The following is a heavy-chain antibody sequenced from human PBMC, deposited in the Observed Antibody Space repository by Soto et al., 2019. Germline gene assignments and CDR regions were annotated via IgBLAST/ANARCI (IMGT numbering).Heavy chain of an antibody. D-gene: IGHD6-13*01. CDR1: GFTFSSYS. Sequence: GGSLRLSCAASGFTFSSYSMNWVRQAPGKGLEWVSSISGSSSSTYYADSVKGRFTISRDNSKNTLYLQMNSLRAEDTAVYYCAKDRSVAAAGTLDYFDYWGQGTLVTVSS. CDR3: AKDRSVAAAGTLDYFDY. CDR2: ISGSSSST. J-gene: IGHJ4*02. V-gene: IGHV3-21*04.